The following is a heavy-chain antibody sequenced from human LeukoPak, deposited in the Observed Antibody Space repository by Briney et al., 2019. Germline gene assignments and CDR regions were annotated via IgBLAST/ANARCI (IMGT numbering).Heavy chain of an antibody. CDR1: GYTFTGCY. D-gene: IGHD6-13*01. V-gene: IGHV1-2*02. CDR2: ITPNSGGT. Sequence: ASVKVSCKASGYTFTGCYMHWVRQAPGQGLEWMGWITPNSGGTNYAQKLQGRVTMTTDTSTSTAYMELRSLRSDDTAFYYCARVFGAAAGNFDAFDIWGQGTLVTVSS. CDR3: ARVFGAAAGNFDAFDI. J-gene: IGHJ3*02.